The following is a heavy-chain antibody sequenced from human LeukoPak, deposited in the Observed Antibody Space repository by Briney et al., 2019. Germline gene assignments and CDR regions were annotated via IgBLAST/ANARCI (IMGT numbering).Heavy chain of an antibody. V-gene: IGHV3-15*01. Sequence: GGSLRLSCAAPGFTFSNAWMSSGRQAPGKGLEWVGRIKSKTDGGTTDYAAPVEGTLTTSRDDSENTLYLQMNSMKTEDTAVYYCTTDVPLDSSSWYPGYYWFDPWGQGTLVTVSS. CDR2: IKSKTDGGTT. J-gene: IGHJ5*02. D-gene: IGHD6-13*01. CDR1: GFTFSNAW. CDR3: TTDVPLDSSSWYPGYYWFDP.